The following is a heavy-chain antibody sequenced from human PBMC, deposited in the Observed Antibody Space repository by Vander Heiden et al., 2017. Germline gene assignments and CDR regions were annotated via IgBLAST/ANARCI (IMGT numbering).Heavy chain of an antibody. CDR1: GFPFSDYY. CDR2: ISSRGSTI. D-gene: IGHD6-6*01. Sequence: QVQLVESGGGLVKPGGSLRLSCPAPGFPFSDYYTSWIPQAPGKGLEWVSYISSRGSTIYYADSAKGRFTISRDNAKNSLYLQMNSRRAEDTAVYYCARNPPSRAFDYWGQGTLVTVSS. V-gene: IGHV3-11*01. J-gene: IGHJ4*02. CDR3: ARNPPSRAFDY.